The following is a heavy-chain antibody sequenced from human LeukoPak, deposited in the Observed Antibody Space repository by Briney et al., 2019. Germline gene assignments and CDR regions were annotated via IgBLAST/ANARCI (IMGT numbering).Heavy chain of an antibody. CDR1: GFTFSTYA. CDR2: ISSNGGST. Sequence: PGGSLRLSCAASGFTFSTYAMHSVRQAPGKGLEYVSAISSNGGSTYYANSVKGRFTITRDNSKNTLYFQMGSLRAEDMAVYYCARRNYYGSGPWYFDLWGRGTLVTVSS. D-gene: IGHD3-10*01. CDR3: ARRNYYGSGPWYFDL. V-gene: IGHV3-64*01. J-gene: IGHJ2*01.